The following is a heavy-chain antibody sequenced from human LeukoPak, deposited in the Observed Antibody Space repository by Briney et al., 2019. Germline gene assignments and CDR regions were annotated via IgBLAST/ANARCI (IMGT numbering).Heavy chain of an antibody. CDR2: MNPNSGNT. CDR1: GYTFTSYD. CDR3: ARGPSGGAIIFYYYGMDV. J-gene: IGHJ6*02. D-gene: IGHD3-16*02. V-gene: IGHV1-8*01. Sequence: ASVTVSFKASGYTFTSYDINGVRQATGQGPAWMGWMNPNSGNTGYAQKFQGRVTMTRNTSTSTAYMELSSLRSEDTAVYYCARGPSGGAIIFYYYGMDVWGQGTTVTVSS.